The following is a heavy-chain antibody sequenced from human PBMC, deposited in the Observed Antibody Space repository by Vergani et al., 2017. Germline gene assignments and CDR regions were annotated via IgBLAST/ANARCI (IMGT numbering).Heavy chain of an antibody. D-gene: IGHD3-10*01. CDR1: GFTFSSYG. Sequence: QVQLVESGGGVVQPGGSLRLSCAASGFTFSSYGMHWVRQAPGKGMEWVAFIRYDGSNKYYADSVKGRFTISRDNSKNTLYLQMNSLRAEDTAVYYCAKDAFFALVRGVYFDYWGQGTLVTVSS. CDR2: IRYDGSNK. CDR3: AKDAFFALVRGVYFDY. V-gene: IGHV3-30*02. J-gene: IGHJ4*02.